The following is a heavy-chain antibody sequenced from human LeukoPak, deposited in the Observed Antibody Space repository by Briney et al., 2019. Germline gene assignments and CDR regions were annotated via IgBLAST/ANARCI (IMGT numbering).Heavy chain of an antibody. CDR2: INQVGSDK. CDR1: GFTFSNYL. V-gene: IGHV3-7*01. D-gene: IGHD2-2*01. J-gene: IGHJ4*02. Sequence: GGSLRLSCAASGFTFSNYLMSWVRQAPGKGGEGVAYINQVGSDKFYVDSVKGRFTISRDNAKNSMYLQMSSLRAEDMAIYYCARVLPVASRDYWGQGTLVTVSS. CDR3: ARVLPVASRDY.